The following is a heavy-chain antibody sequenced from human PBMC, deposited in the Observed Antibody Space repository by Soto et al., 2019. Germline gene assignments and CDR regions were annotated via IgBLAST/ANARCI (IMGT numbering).Heavy chain of an antibody. Sequence: SETLSLTCTVSGGSISSGGYYWSWIRQHPGKGLEWIGYIYYSGSTYYNPSLKSRVTISVDTSKNQFSLKLSSVTAADTAVYYCARDSLGDGYNLDAFDIWGQGTMVTVSS. CDR3: ARDSLGDGYNLDAFDI. CDR1: GGSISSGGYY. CDR2: IYYSGST. D-gene: IGHD2-21*01. V-gene: IGHV4-31*03. J-gene: IGHJ3*02.